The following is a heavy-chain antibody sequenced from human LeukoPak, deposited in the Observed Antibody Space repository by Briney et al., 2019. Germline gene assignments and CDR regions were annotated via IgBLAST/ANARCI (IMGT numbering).Heavy chain of an antibody. CDR1: GYSISSGYF. CDR3: ARGVRYFDWLFYYYYMDV. V-gene: IGHV4-38-2*02. CDR2: IYQSETA. D-gene: IGHD3-9*01. J-gene: IGHJ6*03. Sequence: SETLSLTCTVSGYSISSGYFWGWMRQPPGKGLEWIGSIYQSETAHYNPSLKSRVTMSVDTSKNQFSLKLSSVTAADTAVYYCARGVRYFDWLFYYYYMDVWGKGTTVTITS.